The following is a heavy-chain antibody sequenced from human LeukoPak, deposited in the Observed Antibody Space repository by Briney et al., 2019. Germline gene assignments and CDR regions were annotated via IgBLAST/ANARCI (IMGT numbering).Heavy chain of an antibody. V-gene: IGHV3-11*01. CDR3: ARVRYCNIGSCRGDP. J-gene: IGHJ5*02. D-gene: IGHD2-15*01. CDR2: ISNSDSSI. CDR1: GFIFSDYY. Sequence: GGSLRLSCAASGFIFSDYYMSWIRQAPGKGLEWVSYISNSDSSINYADPVKGRFTISRDNAKNSLFLHMNGLRAEDTAIYYCARVRYCNIGSCRGDPWGQGTLVTVSS.